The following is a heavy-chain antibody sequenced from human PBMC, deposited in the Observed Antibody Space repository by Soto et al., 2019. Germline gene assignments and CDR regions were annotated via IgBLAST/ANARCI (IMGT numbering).Heavy chain of an antibody. D-gene: IGHD3-22*01. V-gene: IGHV4-31*03. CDR2: IYYSGST. CDR3: ARESKYDTSGYPPWFAP. CDR1: VASISSGGYY. J-gene: IGHJ5*02. Sequence: QVQLQESGPGLVKPSQTLSRTCTVSVASISSGGYYWRWIRQHPGEGLEWIGYIYYSGSTSYNPSLKSRVTISVDTSKNQFSLKLSSVTDADTAVYYCARESKYDTSGYPPWFAPWGQGTLVTVSS.